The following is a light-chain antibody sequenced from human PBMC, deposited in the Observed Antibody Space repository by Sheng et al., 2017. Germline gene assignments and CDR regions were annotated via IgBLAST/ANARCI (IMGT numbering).Light chain of an antibody. J-gene: IGKJ3*01. CDR3: QQTYSLFPIT. CDR2: AAS. V-gene: IGKV1-27*01. Sequence: DIQMTQSPSSLSASVGDRVTITCRASQGISNYLAWYQQKPGKVPKLLIYAASTLQSGVPSRFSGSGSGTDFTLTISILQPEDVATYYCQQTYSLFPITFGPGTTVEIK. CDR1: QGISNY.